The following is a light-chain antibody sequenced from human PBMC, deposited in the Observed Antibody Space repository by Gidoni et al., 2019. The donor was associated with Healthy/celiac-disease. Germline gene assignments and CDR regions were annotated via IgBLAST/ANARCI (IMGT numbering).Light chain of an antibody. CDR2: GAS. Sequence: EIVMTQSPATLSVSPGERATLSCRASQSVSSNLAWYQQKPGQAPRLLIYGASTRATGIPARFSGSGSGKEFTLTISSLQSEDFAVYYCQQYNNRPPAFGGGTKVEIK. CDR3: QQYNNRPPA. V-gene: IGKV3-15*01. CDR1: QSVSSN. J-gene: IGKJ4*01.